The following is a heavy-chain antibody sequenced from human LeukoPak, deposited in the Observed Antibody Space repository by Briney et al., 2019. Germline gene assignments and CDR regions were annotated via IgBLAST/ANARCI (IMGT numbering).Heavy chain of an antibody. Sequence: ASVKVSCKASGYTFTSYYMHWVRQAPGQGLEWMGWINPNSGGTNYAQKFQGRVTMTRDTSISTAYMELSRLRSDDTAVYYCARDKVLLWFGELHQYYYYMDVWGKGTTVTVSS. D-gene: IGHD3-10*01. V-gene: IGHV1-2*02. CDR3: ARDKVLLWFGELHQYYYYMDV. CDR2: INPNSGGT. J-gene: IGHJ6*03. CDR1: GYTFTSYY.